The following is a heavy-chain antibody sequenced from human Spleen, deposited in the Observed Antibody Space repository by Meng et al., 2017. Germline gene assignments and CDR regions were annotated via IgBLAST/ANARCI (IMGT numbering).Heavy chain of an antibody. CDR3: ARGDTDMPLYYFDY. CDR2: ISSSGSTI. V-gene: IGHV3-48*03. CDR1: GFTFSSYE. Sequence: GESLKISCAASGFTFSSYEMNWVRQAPGKGLEWVAYISSSGSTIYYADSVKGRFTISRDNAKNSLYLQMNSLRAEDTAVYYCARGDTDMPLYYFDYWGQGTLVTVSS. D-gene: IGHD5-18*01. J-gene: IGHJ4*02.